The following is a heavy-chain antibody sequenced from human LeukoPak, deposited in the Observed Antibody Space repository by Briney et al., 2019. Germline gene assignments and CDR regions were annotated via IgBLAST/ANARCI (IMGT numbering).Heavy chain of an antibody. CDR3: AGDSGYDSDYDY. Sequence: PSETLSLTCAVYGGSFSGYYWSWIRQPPGKGLEWIGEINHSGSTNYNPSLKSRVTISGDTSKNQFSLKLSSVTAADTAVYYCAGDSGYDSDYDYWGQGTLVTVSS. CDR1: GGSFSGYY. V-gene: IGHV4-34*01. D-gene: IGHD5-12*01. J-gene: IGHJ4*02. CDR2: INHSGST.